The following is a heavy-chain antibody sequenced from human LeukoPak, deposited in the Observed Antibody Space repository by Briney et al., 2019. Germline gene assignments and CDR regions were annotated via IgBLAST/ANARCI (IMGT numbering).Heavy chain of an antibody. J-gene: IGHJ3*02. D-gene: IGHD2-2*03. V-gene: IGHV4-34*01. CDR2: INHSGST. CDR1: GGSFSGYY. CDR3: ARAGYCSSTSCYRRNAFDI. Sequence: SETLSLTCAVYGGSFSGYYWSWIRQPPGKGLEWIGEINHSGSTNYNPSLESRVTISVDRSKNQFSLKLSSVTAADTAVYYCARAGYCSSTSCYRRNAFDIWGQGTMVTVSS.